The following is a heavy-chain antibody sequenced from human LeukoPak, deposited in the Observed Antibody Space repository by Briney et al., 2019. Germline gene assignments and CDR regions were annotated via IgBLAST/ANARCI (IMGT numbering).Heavy chain of an antibody. J-gene: IGHJ4*02. CDR3: ARRSAYDSSGYYYFDY. D-gene: IGHD3-22*01. V-gene: IGHV4-31*03. CDR1: GGSISSGGYY. CDR2: IYYSGST. Sequence: SQTLSLTCTVSGGSISSGGYYWSWIRQHPGKGLEWIGYIYYSGSTYYNPSLKSRVTISVDTSKNQFSLKLSSVTAADTAVYYCARRSAYDSSGYYYFDYWGQGTLVTVSS.